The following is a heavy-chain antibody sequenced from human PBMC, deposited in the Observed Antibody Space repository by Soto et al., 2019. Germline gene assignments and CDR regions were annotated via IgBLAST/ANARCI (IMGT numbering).Heavy chain of an antibody. V-gene: IGHV4-59*01. Sequence: SETLSLTCTVSGGSISSYYWSWIRQPPGKGLEWIGYIYYSGSTNYNPSLKSRVTISVDTSKNQFSLKLSSVTAADTAVYYCARAYSGYDYFAERGGGQPPDYWGQGTLVTVSS. CDR1: GGSISSYY. J-gene: IGHJ4*02. D-gene: IGHD5-12*01. CDR2: IYYSGST. CDR3: ARAYSGYDYFAERGGGQPPDY.